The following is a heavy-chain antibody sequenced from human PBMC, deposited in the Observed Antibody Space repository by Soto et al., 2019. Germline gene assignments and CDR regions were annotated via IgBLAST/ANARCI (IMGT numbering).Heavy chain of an antibody. Sequence: GASVKVSCKASGGTFSSYAISWVRQAPGQGLEWMGGIIPIFGTANYAQKFQGRVTITADESTSTAYMELSSLRSEDTAVYYCARARELLQWATSAFDIWGQGTMVTVSS. J-gene: IGHJ3*02. CDR1: GGTFSSYA. D-gene: IGHD1-26*01. V-gene: IGHV1-69*13. CDR2: IIPIFGTA. CDR3: ARARELLQWATSAFDI.